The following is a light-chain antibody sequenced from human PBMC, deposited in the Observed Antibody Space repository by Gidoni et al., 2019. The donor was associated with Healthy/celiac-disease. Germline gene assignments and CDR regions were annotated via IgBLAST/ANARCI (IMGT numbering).Light chain of an antibody. Sequence: DIVLTQSPATLSLSPGERATLSCRASQSVSSYIARYHQKPGQAPRLLIYDASNRATGIPARFRCSGSGTDFTLTISRLAPEDFAVYSCQQRSNLPVTFGPGTKVDIK. J-gene: IGKJ3*01. CDR3: QQRSNLPVT. CDR1: QSVSSY. V-gene: IGKV3-11*01. CDR2: DAS.